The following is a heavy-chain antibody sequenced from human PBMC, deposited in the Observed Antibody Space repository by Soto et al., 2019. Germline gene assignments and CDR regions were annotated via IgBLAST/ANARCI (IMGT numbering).Heavy chain of an antibody. Sequence: EVQLVESGGGLVQPGGSLRLSCAASGFTFSSYWMHWVRQAPGKGLVWVSRINSDGSSTSYADSVKGRFTISRDNAKNTLYLQMNSMRAEDTAVYYCARVGIRVVGDYYYYMDVWGKGTTVTVSS. D-gene: IGHD2-15*01. CDR2: INSDGSST. J-gene: IGHJ6*03. CDR3: ARVGIRVVGDYYYYMDV. V-gene: IGHV3-74*01. CDR1: GFTFSSYW.